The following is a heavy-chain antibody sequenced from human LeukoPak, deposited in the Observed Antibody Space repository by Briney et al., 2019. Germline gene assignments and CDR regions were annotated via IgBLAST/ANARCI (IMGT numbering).Heavy chain of an antibody. Sequence: GESLKISCKGSGYSLTSYWFGWLRQMPGKSLEWMGIIYPGDSDTRYSPSFQGQVTISADKSISTAYLQWSSLKASDTAMYYCARQTYSSSSVDYWGQGTLVTVSS. D-gene: IGHD6-6*01. V-gene: IGHV5-51*01. J-gene: IGHJ4*02. CDR2: IYPGDSDT. CDR3: ARQTYSSSSVDY. CDR1: GYSLTSYW.